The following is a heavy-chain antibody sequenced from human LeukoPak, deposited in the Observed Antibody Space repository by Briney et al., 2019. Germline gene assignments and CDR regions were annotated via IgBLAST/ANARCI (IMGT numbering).Heavy chain of an antibody. J-gene: IGHJ4*02. D-gene: IGHD6-19*01. CDR3: ARGAYSSGWAYFDH. Sequence: GGSLRLSCAASGFTFSDYSMNWVRQAPGKGLEWVSYISFSVNTKYYGDSVKGRFTISRDNAKNSLYLHMDSLRAEDTAVYYCARGAYSSGWAYFDHWGQGTLVTVPS. CDR1: GFTFSDYS. V-gene: IGHV3-48*04. CDR2: ISFSVNTK.